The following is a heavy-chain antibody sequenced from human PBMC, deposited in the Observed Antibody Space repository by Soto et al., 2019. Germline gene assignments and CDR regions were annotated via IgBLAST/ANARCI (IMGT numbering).Heavy chain of an antibody. J-gene: IGHJ4*02. Sequence: EVQLVESGGGLVQPGGSLRLSCAASGFTFSSYWMSWVRQAPGKGLEWVANIKEDGSERYYVDSVKGRFTISRDNAKNSLYLQMNSLRDEDTAVDYCARATGADKEDYWGQGTLVTVSS. D-gene: IGHD3-10*01. CDR2: IKEDGSER. CDR3: ARATGADKEDY. V-gene: IGHV3-7*04. CDR1: GFTFSSYW.